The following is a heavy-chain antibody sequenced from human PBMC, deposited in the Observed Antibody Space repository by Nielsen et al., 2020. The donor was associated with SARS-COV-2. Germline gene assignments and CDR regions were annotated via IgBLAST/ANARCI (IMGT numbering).Heavy chain of an antibody. CDR2: IIPIFGTA. D-gene: IGHD2-15*01. J-gene: IGHJ4*02. CDR1: GGTFSSYA. Sequence: SVKVSCKASGGTFSSYAISWVRQAPGQGLDWMGGIIPIFGTANYAQKFQGRVTITADESTSTAYMELSSLRSEDTAVYYCARVDGHCSGGSCYSGVYWGQGTLVTVSS. V-gene: IGHV1-69*13. CDR3: ARVDGHCSGGSCYSGVY.